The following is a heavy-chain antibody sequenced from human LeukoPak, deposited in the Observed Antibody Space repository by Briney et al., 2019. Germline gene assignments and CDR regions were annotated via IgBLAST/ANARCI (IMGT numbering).Heavy chain of an antibody. CDR1: GFTFSSYS. Sequence: GGSLRLSCAASGFTFSSYSMNWVRQAPGKGLEGVSGISSSSSYIYYADSVKGRFTISRDNAKNSLYLQMNSLRAEDTAVYYCARAHNWKYGSFDFWGQGTLVTVSS. J-gene: IGHJ4*02. CDR2: ISSSSSYI. CDR3: ARAHNWKYGSFDF. D-gene: IGHD1-7*01. V-gene: IGHV3-21*01.